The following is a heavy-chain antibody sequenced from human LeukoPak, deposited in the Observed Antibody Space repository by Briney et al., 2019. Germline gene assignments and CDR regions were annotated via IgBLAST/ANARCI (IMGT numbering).Heavy chain of an antibody. V-gene: IGHV3-23*01. D-gene: IGHD3-10*01. J-gene: IGHJ5*02. CDR1: GFTFSSYA. CDR3: AKSASGGSGSYSSWFDP. Sequence: GGSLRLSCAASGFTFSSYAMSWVRQAPGKGLEWVSAISGSGGSTYYADSVKGRFTISRDNSKNTPYLQMNSLRAEDTAVYYCAKSASGGSGSYSSWFDPWGQGTLVTVSS. CDR2: ISGSGGST.